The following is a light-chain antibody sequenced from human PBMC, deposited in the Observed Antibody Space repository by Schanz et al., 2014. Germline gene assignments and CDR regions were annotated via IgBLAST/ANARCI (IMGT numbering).Light chain of an antibody. V-gene: IGLV1-44*01. CDR1: SSNIGRNT. Sequence: QSVLTQPPSASGTPGQRVTISCSGSSSNIGRNTVNWYQHLPGTAPKLLIYSNTLRPSGVPDRFSGSKSGTSASLAISGLQSEDEADYYCAAWDDSLNGRGVFGGGTKLTVL. J-gene: IGLJ3*02. CDR3: AAWDDSLNGRGV. CDR2: SNT.